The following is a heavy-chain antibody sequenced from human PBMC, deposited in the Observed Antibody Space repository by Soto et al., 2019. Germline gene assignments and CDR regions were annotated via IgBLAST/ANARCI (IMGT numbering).Heavy chain of an antibody. D-gene: IGHD5-12*01. CDR3: AKDIFGMATITDAFDI. Sequence: GGSLRLSCAASGFTFSSYAMSWVRQAPGKGLEWDSAISGSGGSTYYADSVKDRITISRDNSKNNLYMQINRQRSEDTAVYYCAKDIFGMATITDAFDIWGQGTMVTVSS. V-gene: IGHV3-23*01. J-gene: IGHJ3*02. CDR1: GFTFSSYA. CDR2: ISGSGGST.